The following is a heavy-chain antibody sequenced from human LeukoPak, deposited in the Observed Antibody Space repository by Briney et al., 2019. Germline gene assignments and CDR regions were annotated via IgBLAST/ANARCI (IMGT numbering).Heavy chain of an antibody. D-gene: IGHD1-7*01. J-gene: IGHJ6*02. V-gene: IGHV4-31*03. CDR3: ARAGSITGSTNYYYGMDV. Sequence: SHTLSLTCTVSGGSISSGAYYWSWIRQHPGKGLEWIGYIYYSRSTYYNPSLKSRVTISVDTSNNQFSLKLSSVTAADTAVYYCARAGSITGSTNYYYGMDVWGQGTTVTVPS. CDR2: IYYSRST. CDR1: GGSISSGAYY.